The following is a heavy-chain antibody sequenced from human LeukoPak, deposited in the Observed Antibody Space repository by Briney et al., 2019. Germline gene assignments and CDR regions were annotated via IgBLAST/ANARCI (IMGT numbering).Heavy chain of an antibody. D-gene: IGHD3-9*01. CDR3: AKEYFDWLLYRHDALDI. CDR2: ISYDGSNK. V-gene: IGHV3-30*18. Sequence: PGRSLRLSCAASGFTFSSYGMHWVRQAPGKGLEWVAVISYDGSNKYYADSVKGRFTISRDNSKNTLYLQMNSLRAEGTAVYYCAKEYFDWLLYRHDALDIWGQGTMVTVSS. J-gene: IGHJ3*02. CDR1: GFTFSSYG.